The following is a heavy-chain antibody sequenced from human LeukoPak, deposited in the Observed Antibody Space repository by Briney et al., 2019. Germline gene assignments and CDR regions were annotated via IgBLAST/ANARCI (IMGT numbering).Heavy chain of an antibody. CDR3: ARASKFGIWDYYYGMDV. D-gene: IGHD3-16*01. Sequence: GGSLRLSCAASGFTFSSYWMSWVRQAPGKGQEWEANIKQDGSEKYYVDSVKGRFTISRDNAKNSLYLQMNSLRAEDTAVYYCARASKFGIWDYYYGMDVWGKGTTVTVSS. CDR2: IKQDGSEK. J-gene: IGHJ6*04. CDR1: GFTFSSYW. V-gene: IGHV3-7*03.